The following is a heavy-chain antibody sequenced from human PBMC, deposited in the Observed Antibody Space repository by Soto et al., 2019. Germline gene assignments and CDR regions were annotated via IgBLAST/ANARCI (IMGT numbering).Heavy chain of an antibody. CDR2: ISAHNGNT. J-gene: IGHJ4*02. Sequence: QVHLVQSGAEVKKPGASVKVSCKGSGYGITTYGITWVREAPGQGLEWMAWISAHNGNTNYAQKLQGRVTVTRDTSTSTAYLELRSLRSDDTAVYYCARGRYGDHWGQGALVTVSS. V-gene: IGHV1-18*01. CDR3: ARGRYGDH. CDR1: GYGITTYG. D-gene: IGHD1-1*01.